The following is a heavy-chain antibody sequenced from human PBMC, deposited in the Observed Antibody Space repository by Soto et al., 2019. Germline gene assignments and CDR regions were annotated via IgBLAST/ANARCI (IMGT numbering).Heavy chain of an antibody. V-gene: IGHV1-18*01. D-gene: IGHD3-22*01. CDR3: ARDLGYDSSGYYYSSAFDI. CDR1: GYTFTSYG. J-gene: IGHJ3*02. Sequence: GASVKVSCKASGYTFTSYGISWVRQAPGQGLEWMGWISAYNGNTNYAQKLQGRVTMTTDTSTSTAYMELGSLRSDDTAVYYCARDLGYDSSGYYYSSAFDIWGQGTMGNVS. CDR2: ISAYNGNT.